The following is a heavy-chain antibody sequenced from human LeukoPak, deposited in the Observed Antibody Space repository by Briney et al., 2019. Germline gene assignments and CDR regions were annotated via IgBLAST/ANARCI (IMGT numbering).Heavy chain of an antibody. V-gene: IGHV1-18*01. CDR3: ARDPGYSYGTSWFHP. Sequence: ASVTVSCKASGYTFTSYGINWVRQAPGQGLEWMGWISAYNGNTNYAQKLQGRVTMTTDTSTSTAYMELRSLRSDDTAVYYCARDPGYSYGTSWFHPWGQGTLVTVSS. CDR2: ISAYNGNT. D-gene: IGHD5-18*01. CDR1: GYTFTSYG. J-gene: IGHJ5*02.